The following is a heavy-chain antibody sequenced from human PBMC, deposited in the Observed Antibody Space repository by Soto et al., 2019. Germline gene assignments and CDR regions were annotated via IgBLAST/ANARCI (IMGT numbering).Heavy chain of an antibody. J-gene: IGHJ4*02. CDR2: IYWDDDK. CDR1: GFSLSTSGLG. D-gene: IGHD3-22*01. Sequence: SGPTLVNPTQTLTLTCTFSGFSLSTSGLGVGWIRQPPGKALEWLALIYWDDDKRYSPSLKSRLTITKDTSKNQVVLTMTNMDPVDTATYYCAHREERYYDSSGPPFDYWGQGTLVTVSS. V-gene: IGHV2-5*02. CDR3: AHREERYYDSSGPPFDY.